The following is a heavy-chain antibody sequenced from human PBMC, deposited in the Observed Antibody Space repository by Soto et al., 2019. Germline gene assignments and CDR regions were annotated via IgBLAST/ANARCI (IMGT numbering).Heavy chain of an antibody. Sequence: GGSLRLSCAASGFTFSSYAMSWVRQAPGKGLEWASAISGSGGSTYYADSVKGRFTISRDNSKNTLYLQMNSLRAEDTAVYYCAKDRRSSSSDRMNYWGQGTLVTVSS. D-gene: IGHD6-6*01. V-gene: IGHV3-23*01. CDR3: AKDRRSSSSDRMNY. J-gene: IGHJ4*02. CDR1: GFTFSSYA. CDR2: ISGSGGST.